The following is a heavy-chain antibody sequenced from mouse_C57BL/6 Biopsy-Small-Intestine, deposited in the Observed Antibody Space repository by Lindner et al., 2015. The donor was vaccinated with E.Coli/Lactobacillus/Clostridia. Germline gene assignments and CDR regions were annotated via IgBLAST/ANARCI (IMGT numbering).Heavy chain of an antibody. V-gene: IGHV1-9*01. CDR1: GYTFTGYW. CDR2: ILPGSGSG. D-gene: IGHD2-4*01. J-gene: IGHJ2*01. Sequence: VQLQESGAELMKPGASVKLSCKATGYTFTGYWIEWVKQRPGHGLEWIGEILPGSGSGKYNGKFKGKATFTADTSSNTAYMQLSSLTTEDSAIYYCAREGDYDYDVVDFWGPGTTLTVSS. CDR3: AREGDYDYDVVDF.